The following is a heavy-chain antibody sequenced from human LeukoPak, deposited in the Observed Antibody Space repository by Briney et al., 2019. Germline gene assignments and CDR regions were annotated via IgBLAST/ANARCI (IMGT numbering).Heavy chain of an antibody. J-gene: IGHJ4*02. V-gene: IGHV3-21*01. CDR2: ISSSSSYI. CDR3: ATGGKNIAAAGTGY. Sequence: PGGSLRLSCAASGFTFSSYSMNWVRQAPGKGLEWVSSISSSSSYIYYADSVKGRFTISRDNAKNSLYLQVNSLRAEDTAVYYCATGGKNIAAAGTGYWGQGTLVTVSS. CDR1: GFTFSSYS. D-gene: IGHD6-13*01.